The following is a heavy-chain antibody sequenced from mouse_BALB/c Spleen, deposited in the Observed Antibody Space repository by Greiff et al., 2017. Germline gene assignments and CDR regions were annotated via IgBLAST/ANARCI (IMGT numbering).Heavy chain of an antibody. J-gene: IGHJ4*01. V-gene: IGHV14-1*02. D-gene: IGHD1-1*01. CDR1: GFNIKDYY. Sequence: VQLQQSGAELVRPGALVKLSCKASGFNIKDYYMHWVKQRPEQGLEWIGWIDPENGNTIYDPKFQGKASITADTSSNTAYLQLSSLTSEDTAVYYCARPVVALYYYAMDDWGQGTSVTVSS. CDR3: ARPVVALYYYAMDD. CDR2: IDPENGNT.